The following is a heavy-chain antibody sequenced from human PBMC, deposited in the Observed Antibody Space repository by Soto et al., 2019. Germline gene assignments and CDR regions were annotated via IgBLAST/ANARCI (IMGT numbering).Heavy chain of an antibody. J-gene: IGHJ4*02. CDR2: IYHSGST. CDR3: ASRFVDSATGYFDR. D-gene: IGHD5-12*01. Sequence: QLQLQESGSGLLRPSQTLSLTCLVSGGSIINGNYSWTWIRQPPGKALEWIGYIYHSGSTYYNPSLRSRVTLSVDRSKNQFSLNMKSMTAADTAGYYCASRFVDSATGYFDRWGQGTLVTVSS. CDR1: GGSIINGNYS. V-gene: IGHV4-30-2*01.